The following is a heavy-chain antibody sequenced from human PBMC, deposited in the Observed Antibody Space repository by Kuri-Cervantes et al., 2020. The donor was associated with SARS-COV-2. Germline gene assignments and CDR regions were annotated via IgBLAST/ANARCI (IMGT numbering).Heavy chain of an antibody. V-gene: IGHV1-69*13. CDR2: IIPIFGTA. J-gene: IGHJ3*02. CDR1: GGTLSSYA. D-gene: IGHD1-14*01. Sequence: SVKVSCKASGGTLSSYAISWVRQAPGQGLEWMGGIIPIFGTANYAQKFQGRVTITADESTSTAYMELSSLRSEDTAVYYCARCVRTPDYDAFDIWGQGTMVTVSS. CDR3: ARCVRTPDYDAFDI.